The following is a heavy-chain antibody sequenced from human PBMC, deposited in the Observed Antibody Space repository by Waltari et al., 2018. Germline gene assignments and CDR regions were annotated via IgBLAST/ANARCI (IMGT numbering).Heavy chain of an antibody. D-gene: IGHD6-19*01. CDR3: ARSIFGDSCGWYGETAFDI. CDR2: IIPIFGTS. V-gene: IGHV1-69*08. J-gene: IGHJ3*02. CDR1: GGTFSSYA. Sequence: QVQLVQSGAEVKKPGSSVKVSCKASGGTFSSYAISWVRQAPGQGLEWMGRIIPIFGTSNYAQKFQGRVTITADKSTSTAYMELSSLRSEDTAVYYCARSIFGDSCGWYGETAFDIWGQGTMVTVSS.